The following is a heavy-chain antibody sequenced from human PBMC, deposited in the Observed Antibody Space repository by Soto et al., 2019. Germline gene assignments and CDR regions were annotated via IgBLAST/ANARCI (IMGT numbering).Heavy chain of an antibody. V-gene: IGHV4-34*01. CDR2: SNHSGST. J-gene: IGHJ4*02. Sequence: QSQTLSLTCAVYGGSFSGYYWSWIRPPPGKGLEWIGESNHSGSTNYNPSVKSRVTISVATSKNQFSLKLSCVTAADTAVYYCARGQTVVGQQLLYYFDYWGQGTLVTVSS. CDR3: ARGQTVVGQQLLYYFDY. CDR1: GGSFSGYY. D-gene: IGHD6-13*01.